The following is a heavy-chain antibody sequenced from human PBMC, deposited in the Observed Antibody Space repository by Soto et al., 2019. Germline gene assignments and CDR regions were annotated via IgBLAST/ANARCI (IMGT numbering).Heavy chain of an antibody. CDR3: ARFDGSGRYFDY. V-gene: IGHV4-59*01. D-gene: IGHD2-15*01. Sequence: SETLSLTCTVSGGSISSYYWSWIRQPPGKGLEWIRYIYYSGSTNYNPSLKSRVTISVDTSKNQFSLKLSSVTAADTAVYYCARFDGSGRYFDYWGQGTLVTVSS. CDR2: IYYSGST. J-gene: IGHJ4*02. CDR1: GGSISSYY.